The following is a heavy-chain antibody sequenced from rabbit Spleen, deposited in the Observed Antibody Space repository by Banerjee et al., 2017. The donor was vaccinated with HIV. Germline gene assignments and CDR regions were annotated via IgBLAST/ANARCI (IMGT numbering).Heavy chain of an antibody. J-gene: IGHJ6*01. Sequence: QQQLVESGGGLVKPGASLTLTCKASGFDFSRSYWICWVRQAPGKGLEWIACIYAGSSGTTYYASWAKGRFTISMTSSTTVTLQMTSLTGADTATYFCARDLDGVIGWNFGWWGPGTLVTVS. V-gene: IGHV1S45*01. CDR2: IYAGSSGTT. CDR3: ARDLDGVIGWNFGW. CDR1: GFDFSRSYW. D-gene: IGHD4-1*01.